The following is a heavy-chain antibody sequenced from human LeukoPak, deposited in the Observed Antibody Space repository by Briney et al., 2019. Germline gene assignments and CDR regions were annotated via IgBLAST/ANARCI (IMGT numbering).Heavy chain of an antibody. D-gene: IGHD2-2*01. V-gene: IGHV3-21*01. Sequence: GGSLRLSCAASGFTFSSYRMTWVRQAPGKGLEWVSSISSSSSYIYYADSVKGRFTISRDNAKNSLYLQMNSLRAEDTAVYYCARGPGYCSSTSCHDQNYYYYYGMDVWGQGTTVTVSS. CDR1: GFTFSSYR. CDR3: ARGPGYCSSTSCHDQNYYYYYGMDV. J-gene: IGHJ6*02. CDR2: ISSSSSYI.